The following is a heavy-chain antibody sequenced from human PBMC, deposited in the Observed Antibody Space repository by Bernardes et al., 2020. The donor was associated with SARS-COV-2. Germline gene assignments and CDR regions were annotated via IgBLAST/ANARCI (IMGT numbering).Heavy chain of an antibody. D-gene: IGHD4-17*01. CDR1: GSIFSDHH. Sequence: GGSLRLSCAASGSIFSDHHMDWVRQAPGKGLGWVGRTRNKADSYFTEYAASVKGRFTISRDDSKNSLYLQMNSLKSEDTAVYYCARVNDYGAPNFDRWGQGTPVTVTS. J-gene: IGHJ4*02. CDR2: TRNKADSYFT. CDR3: ARVNDYGAPNFDR. V-gene: IGHV3-72*01.